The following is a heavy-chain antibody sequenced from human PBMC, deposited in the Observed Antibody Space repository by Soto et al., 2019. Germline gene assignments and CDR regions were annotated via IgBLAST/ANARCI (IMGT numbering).Heavy chain of an antibody. Sequence: GGSLRLSCAASGFTFSSYGMHWVRQAPGKGLEWVAVIWYDGSNKYYADSVKGRFTISRDNSKNTLYLQMNSLRAEDTAVYYCARDTVYCSSTSCYYYDILTLPDYWGQGTLVTVSS. CDR3: ARDTVYCSSTSCYYYDILTLPDY. CDR1: GFTFSSYG. D-gene: IGHD2-2*01. CDR2: IWYDGSNK. V-gene: IGHV3-33*01. J-gene: IGHJ4*02.